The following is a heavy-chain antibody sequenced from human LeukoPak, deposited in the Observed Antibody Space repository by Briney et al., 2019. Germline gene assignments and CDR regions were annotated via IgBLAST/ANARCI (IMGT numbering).Heavy chain of an antibody. CDR3: ARLSLYYYDSSGYSSDAFDI. D-gene: IGHD3-22*01. CDR2: ISSNGGST. J-gene: IGHJ3*02. V-gene: IGHV3-64*01. Sequence: PGGSLRLSCAASGFTFSSYAMHWVRQAPGKGLEYVSAISSNGGSTYYANSVKGRFTISRDNSKNTLYLQMGSLRAEDMAVYYCARLSLYYYDSSGYSSDAFDIWGQGTMVTVSS. CDR1: GFTFSSYA.